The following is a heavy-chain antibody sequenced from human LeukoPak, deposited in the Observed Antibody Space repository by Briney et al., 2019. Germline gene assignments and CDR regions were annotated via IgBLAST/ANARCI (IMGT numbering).Heavy chain of an antibody. D-gene: IGHD2-15*01. CDR1: GYTFTGYY. V-gene: IGHV1-2*02. CDR2: INPNSGGT. Sequence: ASVKVSCKASGYTFTGYYMHWVRQAPGQGLEWMGWINPNSGGTNYAQKLQGRVTMTRDTSISTAYMELSRLRSDDTAVYYCARVGNLGYCSGGSCYEHYYYYMDVWGKGTTATVSS. CDR3: ARVGNLGYCSGGSCYEHYYYYMDV. J-gene: IGHJ6*03.